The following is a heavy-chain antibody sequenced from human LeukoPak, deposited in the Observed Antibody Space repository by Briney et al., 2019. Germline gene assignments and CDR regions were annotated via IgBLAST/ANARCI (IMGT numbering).Heavy chain of an antibody. CDR2: ISSSSSTI. D-gene: IGHD3-10*01. Sequence: GGSLRLSCAASGFTFSSYSMNWVRQAPGKGLEWVSYISSSSSTIYYEDSVKGRFTISRDNAKNSLYLQMNSLRAEGKAVYYCARDRAYGSGSYPFDYWGQGTLVTVSS. V-gene: IGHV3-48*01. J-gene: IGHJ4*02. CDR1: GFTFSSYS. CDR3: ARDRAYGSGSYPFDY.